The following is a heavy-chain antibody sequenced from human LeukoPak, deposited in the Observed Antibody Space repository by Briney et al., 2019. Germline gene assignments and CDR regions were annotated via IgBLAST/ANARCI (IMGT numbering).Heavy chain of an antibody. D-gene: IGHD2-15*01. CDR1: GGTFSSYA. CDR2: IIPIFGTA. J-gene: IGHJ4*02. CDR3: ARVSQASHRYCSAGSCYRNSLDY. V-gene: IGHV1-69*13. Sequence: ASVKVSCKASGGTFSSYAISWVRQAPGQGLEWMGGIIPIFGTANYAQKFQGRVTITADESTSTAYMELSSLRSEDTAVYYCARVSQASHRYCSAGSCYRNSLDYWGQGTLVTVSS.